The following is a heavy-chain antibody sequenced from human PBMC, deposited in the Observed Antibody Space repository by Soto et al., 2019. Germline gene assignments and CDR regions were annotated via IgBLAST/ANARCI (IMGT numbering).Heavy chain of an antibody. CDR3: TRSIITTAGTDAFDL. CDR2: ISPSSGGT. CDR1: GYTFTSYY. D-gene: IGHD6-13*01. Sequence: QVQLVQSGAEVKKPGASVRVSCKASGYTFTSYYIHWVRQAPGHGPEWMGMISPSSGGTDYAQKFKGRVTMTRDTSTSTVYMELSSLRSEDTAVYYCTRSIITTAGTDAFDLWGQGTLVTVSS. V-gene: IGHV1-46*03. J-gene: IGHJ3*01.